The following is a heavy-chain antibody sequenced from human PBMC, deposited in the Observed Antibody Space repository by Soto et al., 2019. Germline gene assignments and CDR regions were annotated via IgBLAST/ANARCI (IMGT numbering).Heavy chain of an antibody. CDR1: GYTFTSYG. Sequence: QVQLVQSGAEVKKPGASVKVSCKASGYTFTSYGISWVRQAPGQGLEWMGWISAYNGNTNYAQKLQGRVTMTTDTTASTAYMELRSLRSDDTAVYYCARDGSRSWLVGGNGFDPWGQGTLVTVSS. D-gene: IGHD6-13*01. CDR3: ARDGSRSWLVGGNGFDP. J-gene: IGHJ5*02. CDR2: ISAYNGNT. V-gene: IGHV1-18*04.